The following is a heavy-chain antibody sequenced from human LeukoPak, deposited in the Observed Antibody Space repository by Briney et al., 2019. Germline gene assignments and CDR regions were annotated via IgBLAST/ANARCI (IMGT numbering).Heavy chain of an antibody. Sequence: PGRSLRLSCAASGLTFSSYGMHWVRQAPGKGLEWVAVIWYDGSNKYYADSAKGRFTISRDNSKNTLYLQMNSLRAEDTAVYYCARDLTGYSSAFDYWGQGTLVTVSS. CDR2: IWYDGSNK. J-gene: IGHJ4*02. CDR1: GLTFSSYG. V-gene: IGHV3-33*01. D-gene: IGHD6-19*01. CDR3: ARDLTGYSSAFDY.